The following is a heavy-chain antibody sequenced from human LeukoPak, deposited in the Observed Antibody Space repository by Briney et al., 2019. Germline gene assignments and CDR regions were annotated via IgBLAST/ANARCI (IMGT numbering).Heavy chain of an antibody. V-gene: IGHV3-21*01. CDR2: ITGDCDYI. CDR3: ARERNFYYFDY. J-gene: IGHJ4*02. CDR1: GFTFSSDW. D-gene: IGHD3-3*01. Sequence: GGSLRLSCAASGFTFSSDWMHWVRQAPGKGLEWVSSITGDCDYIFYADSVKGRFTISRDNAQNSLFLELNSLRGEDTAVYYCARERNFYYFDYWGQGALVTVSS.